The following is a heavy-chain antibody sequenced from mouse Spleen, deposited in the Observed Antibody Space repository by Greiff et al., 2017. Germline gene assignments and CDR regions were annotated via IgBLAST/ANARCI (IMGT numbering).Heavy chain of an antibody. CDR3: ARDDGYYFAY. J-gene: IGHJ3*01. CDR2: INYDGSST. Sequence: EVMLVESEGGLVQPGSSMKLSCTASGFTFSDYYMAWVRQVPEKGLEWVANINYDGSSTYYLDSLKSRFIISRDNAKNILYLQMSSLKSEDTATYYCARDDGYYFAYWGQGTLVTVSA. D-gene: IGHD2-3*01. CDR1: GFTFSDYY. V-gene: IGHV5-16*01.